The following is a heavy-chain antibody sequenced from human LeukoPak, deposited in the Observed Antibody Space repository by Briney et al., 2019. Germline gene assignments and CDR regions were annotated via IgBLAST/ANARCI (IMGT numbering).Heavy chain of an antibody. CDR3: AREAQIITMARGYFDY. J-gene: IGHJ4*02. CDR1: GFTFSDYY. Sequence: GGPLRLSCAASGFTFSDYYMSWIRQAPGKGLEWVSYISSSGSTIYYADSVKGRFTISRDNAKNSLYLQMNSLRAEDTAVYYCAREAQIITMARGYFDYWGQGTLVTVSS. D-gene: IGHD3-10*01. V-gene: IGHV3-11*04. CDR2: ISSSGSTI.